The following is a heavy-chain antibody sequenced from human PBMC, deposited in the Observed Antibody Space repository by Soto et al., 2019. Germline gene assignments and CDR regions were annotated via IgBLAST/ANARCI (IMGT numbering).Heavy chain of an antibody. D-gene: IGHD1-1*01. CDR2: MSHSGGT. Sequence: QVQLQQWGAGLLKPSETLSLTCAVFGGSVNSGNYYWSWIRQPPGKGLEWIGEMSHSGGTHFNPSLATRLTISVDTSKNQFSLKMSSVTAADTALYYCARVERGTATTVVDAFDIWGPGTMVTVSS. J-gene: IGHJ3*02. CDR3: ARVERGTATTVVDAFDI. V-gene: IGHV4-34*01. CDR1: GGSVNSGNYY.